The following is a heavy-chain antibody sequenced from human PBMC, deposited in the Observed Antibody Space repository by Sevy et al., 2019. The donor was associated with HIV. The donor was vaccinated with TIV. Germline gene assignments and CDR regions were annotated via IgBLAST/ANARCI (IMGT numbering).Heavy chain of an antibody. Sequence: GESLKIPCAASGFSFSTYWMTWVRQAPGKGLEWVATMNQDGTERDYVDSVKGRFTISRDNTKTSLFLQMNSLSAEDTGVYYCVREGLGGFSYSLDCWGQGTLVTVSS. J-gene: IGHJ4*02. CDR2: MNQDGTER. CDR3: VREGLGGFSYSLDC. CDR1: GFSFSTYW. D-gene: IGHD3-16*01. V-gene: IGHV3-7*01.